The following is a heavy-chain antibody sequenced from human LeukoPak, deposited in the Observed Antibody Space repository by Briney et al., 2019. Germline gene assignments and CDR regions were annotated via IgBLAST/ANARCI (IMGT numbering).Heavy chain of an antibody. CDR3: ARVDWNPDY. CDR2: IHHSGST. Sequence: SKTLSLTCAVSGYSISRGYHWGWIRQPPGKGLEWIGSIHHSGSTYYNSSLKSRVTISVDTSKNQFSLKVSSVTAADTAVYYCARVDWNPDYWGQGTLVTVSS. CDR1: GYSISRGYH. D-gene: IGHD1-1*01. J-gene: IGHJ4*02. V-gene: IGHV4-38-2*01.